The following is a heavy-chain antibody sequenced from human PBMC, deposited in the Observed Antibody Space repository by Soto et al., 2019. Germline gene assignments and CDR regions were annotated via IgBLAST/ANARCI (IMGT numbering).Heavy chain of an antibody. CDR1: EFTVTNNE. Sequence: PGGSLRLSCAASEFTVTNNEMSWVRQAPGKGLEWVSILYSGGNTYYADSVEGRFTISRDGSKNTLYLHMNSLRAEDTAVYYCALRRVDYADVWGQGTRVTVSS. CDR2: LYSGGNT. CDR3: ALRRVDYADV. J-gene: IGHJ4*02. D-gene: IGHD4-17*01. V-gene: IGHV3-53*01.